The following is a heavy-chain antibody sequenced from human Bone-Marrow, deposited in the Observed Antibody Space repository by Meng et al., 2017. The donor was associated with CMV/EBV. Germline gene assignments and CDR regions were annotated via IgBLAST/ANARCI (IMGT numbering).Heavy chain of an antibody. J-gene: IGHJ4*02. CDR1: GGTFSSYA. Sequence: CTASGGTFSSYAIRWVRQAPGQGLKWMGGIIPILGIANYAQKFQGRVTITADKSTSTAYMELSSLRSEDTAVYYCASGGSYYPVDYWGQGTLVTVSS. CDR2: IIPILGIA. V-gene: IGHV1-69*10. CDR3: ASGGSYYPVDY. D-gene: IGHD1-26*01.